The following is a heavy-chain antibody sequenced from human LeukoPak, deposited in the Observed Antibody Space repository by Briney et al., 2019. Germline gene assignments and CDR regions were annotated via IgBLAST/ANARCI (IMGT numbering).Heavy chain of an antibody. J-gene: IGHJ4*02. D-gene: IGHD2/OR15-2a*01. V-gene: IGHV3-23*01. Sequence: HPGGSLRLSCAASGFTFSTYAMSWVRQAPGKGLEWFSTVSGSTGDTYYADSVKGRFTISRENSKNTLYLQMNSLRAEDTAVYYCATDPHAKYFDYWGQGTLVTVSS. CDR3: ATDPHAKYFDY. CDR2: VSGSTGDT. CDR1: GFTFSTYA.